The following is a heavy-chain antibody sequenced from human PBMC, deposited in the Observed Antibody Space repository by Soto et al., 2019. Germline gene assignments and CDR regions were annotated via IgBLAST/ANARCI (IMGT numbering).Heavy chain of an antibody. V-gene: IGHV4-39*02. Sequence: QLHLQESGPGLVKPSETLSLTCTVSGGSISSSTYYWAWIRQPPGKRLEWIGSIHYSGYTYYNPSLKGRVTVSVDTSKNEFSLKLNSVTAADTAVYYCARERIYYDSSAYPDYWVQATLVTVSS. J-gene: IGHJ4*02. CDR1: GGSISSSTYY. CDR3: ARERIYYDSSAYPDY. CDR2: IHYSGYT. D-gene: IGHD3-22*01.